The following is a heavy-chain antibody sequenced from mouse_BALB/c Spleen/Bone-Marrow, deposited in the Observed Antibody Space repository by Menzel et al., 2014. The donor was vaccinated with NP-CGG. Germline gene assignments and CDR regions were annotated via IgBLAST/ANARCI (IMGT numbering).Heavy chain of an antibody. Sequence: QVQLQQSAAELARPGASVKMSCKASGYTFTSYRMHWVKQRPGQGLEWIGEINPSDGYTNYNQKFKDKTTLTVDKSSSSASIQLSHLTSEASADYYGSRGAKCYYGYVCFDFWGAGTPVTISA. V-gene: IGHV1-69*01. CDR2: INPSDGYT. CDR3: SRGAKCYYGYVCFDF. J-gene: IGHJ1*01. D-gene: IGHD1-2*01. CDR1: GYTFTSYR.